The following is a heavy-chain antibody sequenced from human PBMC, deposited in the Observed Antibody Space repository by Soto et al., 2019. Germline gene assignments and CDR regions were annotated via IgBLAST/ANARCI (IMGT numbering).Heavy chain of an antibody. CDR1: GFTFSSSA. V-gene: IGHV3-23*01. J-gene: IGHJ6*02. Sequence: EVQLLESGGGLVRPGGSLKLSCAASGFTFSSSAMSWVRQAPGKGLEWVSAISGGGDSTYYADSVKGRFTISRDNSKKTLYLQMNSLRAEETAVYDCAKGAFGTRHYYYGMDVWGQGTTVTVSS. D-gene: IGHD3-16*01. CDR2: ISGGGDST. CDR3: AKGAFGTRHYYYGMDV.